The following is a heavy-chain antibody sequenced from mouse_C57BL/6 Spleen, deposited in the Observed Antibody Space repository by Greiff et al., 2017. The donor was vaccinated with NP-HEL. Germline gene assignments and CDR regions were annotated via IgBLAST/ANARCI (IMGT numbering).Heavy chain of an antibody. J-gene: IGHJ1*03. V-gene: IGHV1-50*01. CDR2: IDPSDSYT. CDR1: GYTFTSYW. D-gene: IGHD1-1*01. Sequence: VKLQQPGAELVKPGASVKLSCKASGYTFTSYWMQWVKQRPGQGLEWIGEIDPSDSYTNYNQKFKGKATLTVDTSSSTAYMQLSSLTSEDSAVYYCARWGITTVVATDWYFDVWGTGTTVTVSS. CDR3: ARWGITTVVATDWYFDV.